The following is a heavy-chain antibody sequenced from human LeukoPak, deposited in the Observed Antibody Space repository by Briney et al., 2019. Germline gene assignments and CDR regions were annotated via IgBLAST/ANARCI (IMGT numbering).Heavy chain of an antibody. V-gene: IGHV6-1*01. CDR2: KYYRSKWYN. CDR3: ARDEIAARRGNWFDP. J-gene: IGHJ5*02. D-gene: IGHD6-6*01. Sequence: SQTLSLTCAISGDSVSRNSAAWNWIRQSPSRGLEWLGRKYYRSKWYNDYAVSVKSRITINPDTSKNQFSLQLNSVTPEDTAVYYCARDEIAARRGNWFDPWGQGTLVTVSS. CDR1: GDSVSRNSAA.